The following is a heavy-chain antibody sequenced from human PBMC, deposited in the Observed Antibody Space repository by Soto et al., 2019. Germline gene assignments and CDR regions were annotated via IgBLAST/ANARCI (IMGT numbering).Heavy chain of an antibody. V-gene: IGHV3-23*01. Sequence: EVQLLESGGSLVQPGGSLRLSCAASGFTFSSYAMSWVRQAPGKGLEWVSAISGSGGSTYYADSVKGRFTISRDNSKDTLYLQMNSVRAEDTAVYFCAKGPYYYESSGYYVVWGQGTLVTVSS. D-gene: IGHD3-22*01. CDR3: AKGPYYYESSGYYVV. CDR2: ISGSGGST. J-gene: IGHJ4*02. CDR1: GFTFSSYA.